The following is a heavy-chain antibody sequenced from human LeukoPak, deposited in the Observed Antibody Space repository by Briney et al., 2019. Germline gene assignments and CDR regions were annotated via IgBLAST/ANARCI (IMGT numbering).Heavy chain of an antibody. CDR1: GSTFTSYW. CDR3: AKDGVAAAGTVAGWFDP. J-gene: IGHJ5*02. D-gene: IGHD6-13*01. CDR2: ISGSGGST. V-gene: IGHV3-23*01. Sequence: GGSLRLSCAASGSTFTSYWMSWVRQAPGKGLEWVSAISGSGGSTYYADSVKGRFTISRDNSKNTLFLQMNSLRAEDTAVYYCAKDGVAAAGTVAGWFDPWGQGTLVTVSS.